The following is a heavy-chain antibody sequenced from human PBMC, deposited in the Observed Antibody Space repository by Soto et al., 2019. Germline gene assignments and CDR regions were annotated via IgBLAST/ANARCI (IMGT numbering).Heavy chain of an antibody. V-gene: IGHV3-15*01. CDR1: GFTFSNAW. CDR3: TTGAAGSDLVAAMTYYFDY. J-gene: IGHJ4*02. Sequence: LRLSCAASGFTFSNAWMSWVRQAPGKGLEWVGRIKSKTDGGTTDYAAPVKGRFTISRDDSKNTLYLQMNSLKTEDTAVYYCTTGAAGSDLVAAMTYYFDYWGQGTLVTVSS. CDR2: IKSKTDGGTT. D-gene: IGHD2-15*01.